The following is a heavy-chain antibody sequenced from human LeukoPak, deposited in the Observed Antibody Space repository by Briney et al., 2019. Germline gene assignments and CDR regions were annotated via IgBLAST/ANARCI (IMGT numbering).Heavy chain of an antibody. CDR3: ASTVATALDY. D-gene: IGHD6-19*01. V-gene: IGHV4-34*01. CDR1: GGSFSGYY. CDR2: INHSGST. Sequence: KPSETLSLACAVYGGSFSGYYWSWILQPPGKGLEWIGEINHSGSTNYNPSLKSRVTISVDTSKNQFSLKLSSVTAADTAVYYCASTVATALDYWGQGTLVTVSS. J-gene: IGHJ4*02.